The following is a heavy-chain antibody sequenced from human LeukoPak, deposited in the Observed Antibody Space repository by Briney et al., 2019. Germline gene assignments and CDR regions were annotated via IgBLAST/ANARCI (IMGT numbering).Heavy chain of an antibody. D-gene: IGHD3-9*01. Sequence: GASVKVSCKASGYTFTGYYMHWVRQAPGQGLEWMGWINPNSGGTNYAQKFQGRVTMTRDTSISTAYMELSRLRSDDTAVYYCARGPYYDILTGYYPIDYWGQGTLVTVSS. CDR3: ARGPYYDILTGYYPIDY. CDR2: INPNSGGT. V-gene: IGHV1-2*02. CDR1: GYTFTGYY. J-gene: IGHJ4*02.